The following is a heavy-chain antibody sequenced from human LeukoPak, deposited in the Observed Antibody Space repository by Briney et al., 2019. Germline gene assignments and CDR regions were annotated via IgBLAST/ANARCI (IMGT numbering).Heavy chain of an antibody. CDR1: GYTFTSYG. CDR3: ASVIFNYDILTGYYASYYFDY. D-gene: IGHD3-9*01. V-gene: IGHV1-18*01. J-gene: IGHJ4*02. CDR2: ISAYNGNT. Sequence: ASVKVSCKASGYTFTSYGISWVRQAPGQGLEWMGWISAYNGNTNYAQKLQGRVTMTTDTSTSTAYMELRSLRSDDTAVYYCASVIFNYDILTGYYASYYFDYWGQGTLVTVSS.